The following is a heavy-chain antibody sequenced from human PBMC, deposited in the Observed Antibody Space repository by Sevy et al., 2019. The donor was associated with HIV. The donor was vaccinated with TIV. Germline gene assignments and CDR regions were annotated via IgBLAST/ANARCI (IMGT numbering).Heavy chain of an antibody. CDR1: GFTFSSYS. D-gene: IGHD6-13*01. V-gene: IGHV3-21*01. J-gene: IGHJ4*02. CDR3: ARWGQQLTFDY. CDR2: ISSSSSYI. Sequence: GGSLRLSCAASGFTFSSYSMNWVRQGPGKGLEWVSSISSSSSYIYYADSVMGRFTISRDNAKNSLYLQMNSLRAEETAVYYCARWGQQLTFDYWGQGTLVTVSS.